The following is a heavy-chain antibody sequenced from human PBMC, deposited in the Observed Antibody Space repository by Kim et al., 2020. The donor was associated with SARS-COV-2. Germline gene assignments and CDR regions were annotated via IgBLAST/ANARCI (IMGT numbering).Heavy chain of an antibody. V-gene: IGHV4-39*07. CDR3: AVGASGSYYTPNWFDP. D-gene: IGHD3-10*01. CDR2: IYYSGST. CDR1: GGSISSSSYY. J-gene: IGHJ5*02. Sequence: SETLSLTCTVSGGSISSSSYYWGWIRQPPGKGLEWIGSIYYSGSTYYNPSLKSRVTISVDTSKNQFSLKLSSVTAADTAVYYCAVGASGSYYTPNWFDPWGQGTLVTVSS.